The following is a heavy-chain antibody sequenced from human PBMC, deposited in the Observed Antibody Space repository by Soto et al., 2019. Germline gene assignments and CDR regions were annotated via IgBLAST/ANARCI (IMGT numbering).Heavy chain of an antibody. Sequence: ASVNVSCKASGYTFTSYAMHWVRQAPGQRLEWMGWINAGNGNTKYSQKFQGRVTINPDTSKNQFSLQLNSMTPEDTAVYYCTRATWLDYAFDIWGQGTMVTVSS. J-gene: IGHJ3*02. V-gene: IGHV1-3*01. CDR3: TRATWLDYAFDI. CDR2: INAGNGNT. CDR1: GYTFTSYA. D-gene: IGHD6-19*01.